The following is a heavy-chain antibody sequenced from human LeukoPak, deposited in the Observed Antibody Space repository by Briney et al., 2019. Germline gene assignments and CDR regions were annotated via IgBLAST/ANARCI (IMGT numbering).Heavy chain of an antibody. V-gene: IGHV5-51*01. D-gene: IGHD1-26*01. CDR3: ARRYGGANYWYFVV. Sequence: GESLKISCKGSGYTFTNYWIGWVRQMPGEGLEWMGIIFPVDSDTRYSPSFEGQVTISAAKSITTAYLQWSSLNASDSAMYYCARRYGGANYWYFVVWGGGTLVTVSS. J-gene: IGHJ2*01. CDR1: GYTFTNYW. CDR2: IFPVDSDT.